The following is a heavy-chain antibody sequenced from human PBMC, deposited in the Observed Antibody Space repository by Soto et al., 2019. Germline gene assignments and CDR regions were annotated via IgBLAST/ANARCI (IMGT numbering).Heavy chain of an antibody. CDR3: ARGHYSSIRRYSNSTHY. V-gene: IGHV6-1*01. D-gene: IGHD1-7*01. Sequence: SQTLSLTCAISGDIVSSNSAAWNWIRQSPSRGLEWLGRTYYRSKWYNDYAVSVKSRITINPDTSKNQFSLQLNSVTPEDTAVYYCARGHYSSIRRYSNSTHYRGQGTLVTV. CDR2: TYYRSKWYN. J-gene: IGHJ4*02. CDR1: GDIVSSNSAA.